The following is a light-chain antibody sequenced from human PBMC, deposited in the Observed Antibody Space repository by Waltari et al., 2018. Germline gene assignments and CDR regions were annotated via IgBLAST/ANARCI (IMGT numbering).Light chain of an antibody. V-gene: IGKV3-15*01. J-gene: IGKJ4*01. CDR2: GAS. Sequence: EIVMTQSPATLSVSPGERATLSCRASQSVSSNLAWYQQKPGQAPRLRIYGASTRATGIPARFSGSGSGTEFTLTISSMQSEDFAVYYCQQYNNWPPLTFGGGTKVEIK. CDR1: QSVSSN. CDR3: QQYNNWPPLT.